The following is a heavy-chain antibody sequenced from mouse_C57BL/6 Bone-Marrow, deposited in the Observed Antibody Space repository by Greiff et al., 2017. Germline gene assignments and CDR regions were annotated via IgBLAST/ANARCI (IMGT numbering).Heavy chain of an antibody. CDR3: ATTTVEGDY. V-gene: IGHV1-82*01. J-gene: IGHJ2*01. D-gene: IGHD1-1*01. CDR1: GYAFSSSW. Sequence: VQLQQSGPELVKPGASVKISCKASGYAFSSSWMNWVKQRPGKGLEWIGRIYPGDGDTNYNGKFKGKATLTADKSSSTAYMQLISLTSEDSAVYVCATTTVEGDYWGQGTTLTVSS. CDR2: IYPGDGDT.